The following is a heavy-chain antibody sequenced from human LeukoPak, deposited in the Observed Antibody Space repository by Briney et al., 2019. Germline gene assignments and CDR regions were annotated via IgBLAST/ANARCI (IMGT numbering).Heavy chain of an antibody. CDR1: GGSISSSSYY. Sequence: KPSETLSLTCTVSGGSISSSSYYWSWIRQPPGKGLEWIGEINHSGSTNYNPSLKSRVTISVDTSKNQFSLKLSSVTAADTAVYYCARGYGYNIDYWGQGTLVTVSS. D-gene: IGHD5-24*01. CDR2: INHSGST. J-gene: IGHJ4*02. V-gene: IGHV4-39*07. CDR3: ARGYGYNIDY.